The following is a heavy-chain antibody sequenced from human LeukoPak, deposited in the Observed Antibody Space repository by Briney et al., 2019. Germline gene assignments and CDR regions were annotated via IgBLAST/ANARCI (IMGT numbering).Heavy chain of an antibody. D-gene: IGHD2-2*02. CDR1: GGTFSSYA. CDR3: ARVLRYCSSTGCYTKVAAFDI. CDR2: MNPNSGNT. V-gene: IGHV1-8*02. Sequence: GASVKVSCKXSGGTFSSYAINWVRQATRQGLEWMGWMNPNSGNTGYAQKFQGRVTMTRNTSISTAYMELSSLRSEDTAVYYCARVLRYCSSTGCYTKVAAFDIWGQGTMVTVSS. J-gene: IGHJ3*02.